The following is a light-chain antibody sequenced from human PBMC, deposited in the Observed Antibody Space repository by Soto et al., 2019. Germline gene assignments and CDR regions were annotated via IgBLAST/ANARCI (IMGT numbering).Light chain of an antibody. J-gene: IGLJ2*01. CDR3: NSYTSSSTVV. V-gene: IGLV2-14*01. Sequence: QSALTQPASVSGSPGQSITISCTGTSSDVGGYNFVSWYQQHPGKAPKLMIYDVSNRPSGVSNRFSGSKSGNTASLTISGLQAEDEADYYCNSYTSSSTVVFGGGTMLTVL. CDR1: SSDVGGYNF. CDR2: DVS.